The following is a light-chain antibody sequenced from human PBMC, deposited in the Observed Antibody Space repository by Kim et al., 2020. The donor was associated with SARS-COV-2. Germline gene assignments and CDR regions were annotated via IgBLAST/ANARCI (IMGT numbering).Light chain of an antibody. V-gene: IGKV1-27*01. CDR2: ATS. J-gene: IGKJ4*01. CDR3: QKYDSAPPQLT. CDR1: QGIRNN. Sequence: GDRVTITCRASQGIRNNLAWYQQKPGKVPKLLIYATSTLQSGVPSRFSGSGSGTDFTLTINSLQPEDVATYYCQKYDSAPPQLTFGGGTKV.